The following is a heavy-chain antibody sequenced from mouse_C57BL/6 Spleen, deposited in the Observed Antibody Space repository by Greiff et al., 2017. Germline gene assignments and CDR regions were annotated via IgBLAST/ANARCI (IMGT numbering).Heavy chain of an antibody. Sequence: QVQLQQSGPELVKPGASVKLSCKASGYTFTSYDINWVKQRPGQGLEWIGWIYPRDGSTTYNEKFKGKATLTVDTSSSTAYMELHSLTSEDSAVYFCARDGYGSPFDYWGQGTTLTVAS. CDR2: IYPRDGST. CDR3: ARDGYGSPFDY. V-gene: IGHV1-85*01. J-gene: IGHJ2*01. CDR1: GYTFTSYD. D-gene: IGHD1-1*01.